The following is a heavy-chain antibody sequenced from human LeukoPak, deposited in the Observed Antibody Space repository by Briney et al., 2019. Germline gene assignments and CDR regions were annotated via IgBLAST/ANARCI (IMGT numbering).Heavy chain of an antibody. J-gene: IGHJ4*02. D-gene: IGHD1-26*01. CDR2: IYYSGST. CDR3: ARVSGSYYAWYFDY. Sequence: SETLSLTCTVSGGSISSYYWSWIRQPPGKGLEWIGYIYYSGSTNYNPSLKSRVTIPVDTSKNQFSLKLSSVTAADTAVYYCARVSGSYYAWYFDYWGQGTLVTVSS. V-gene: IGHV4-59*01. CDR1: GGSISSYY.